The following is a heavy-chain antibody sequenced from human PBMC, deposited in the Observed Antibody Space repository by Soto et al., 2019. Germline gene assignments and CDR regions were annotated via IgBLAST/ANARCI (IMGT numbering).Heavy chain of an antibody. J-gene: IGHJ6*02. D-gene: IGHD3-10*01. Sequence: PGGSLRLSCAASGFTFSSYSMNWVRQAPGKGLEWVSSISSSSSYIYYADSVKGRFTISRDNAKNSLYLQMNSLRAEDTAVYYCARDLDITMVRGDPYYYYYGMDVWGQGTTVTVSS. CDR1: GFTFSSYS. CDR3: ARDLDITMVRGDPYYYYYGMDV. CDR2: ISSSSSYI. V-gene: IGHV3-21*01.